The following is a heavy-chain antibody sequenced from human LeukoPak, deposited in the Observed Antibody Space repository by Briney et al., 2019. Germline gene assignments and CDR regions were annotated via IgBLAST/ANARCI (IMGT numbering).Heavy chain of an antibody. CDR3: ARERKPYGSGSYFVTNWFDP. D-gene: IGHD3-10*01. V-gene: IGHV1-2*02. Sequence: ASVKVSCKASGYTFTGYYMHWVRQAPGQGLEWMGWINPNSGGTNYAQKFQGRVTMTRDTSISTAYMELSRLRSDDTAVYYCARERKPYGSGSYFVTNWFDPWGQGTLVTVSS. CDR1: GYTFTGYY. CDR2: INPNSGGT. J-gene: IGHJ5*02.